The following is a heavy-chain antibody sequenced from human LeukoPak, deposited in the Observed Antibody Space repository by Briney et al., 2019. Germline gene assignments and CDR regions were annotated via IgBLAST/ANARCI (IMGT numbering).Heavy chain of an antibody. CDR2: ISHDGSNK. CDR1: GFTFSSYA. CDR3: ARDGSGGSCFDY. V-gene: IGHV3-30-3*01. Sequence: GGSLRLSCAASGFTFSSYAMHWVRQAPGKGLEWVAVISHDGSNKYYADSVKGRFTISRDNSKNTLYLQMNSLRAEDTAVYYCARDGSGGSCFDYWGQGTPVTVSS. D-gene: IGHD2-15*01. J-gene: IGHJ4*02.